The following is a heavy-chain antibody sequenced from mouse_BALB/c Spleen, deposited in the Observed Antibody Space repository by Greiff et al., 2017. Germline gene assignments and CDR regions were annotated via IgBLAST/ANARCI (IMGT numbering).Heavy chain of an antibody. J-gene: IGHJ3*01. Sequence: VHLVESGAELARPGASVKLSCKASGYTFTDYYINWVKQRTGQGLEWIGEIYPGSGNTYYNEKFKGKATLTADKSSSTAYMQLSSLTSEDSAVYFCAGAWFAYWGQGTLVTVSA. CDR1: GYTFTDYY. CDR2: IYPGSGNT. V-gene: IGHV1-77*01. CDR3: AGAWFAY.